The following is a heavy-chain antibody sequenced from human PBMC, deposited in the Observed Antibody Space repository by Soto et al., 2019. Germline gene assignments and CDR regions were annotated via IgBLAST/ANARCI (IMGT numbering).Heavy chain of an antibody. J-gene: IGHJ2*01. V-gene: IGHV3-23*01. CDR3: AKGGYPMTTYFDL. D-gene: IGHD4-17*01. CDR1: GFTFSSYT. CDR2: ISGSGDTT. Sequence: EEQLLESGGGLEQPGGSLRLSCAASGFTFSSYTMIWVRQAPGKGLEWVSIISGSGDTTYYADSVKGRFTISRDNSKDTLYLQMNSLKAEDTAIYYCAKGGYPMTTYFDLWVRGTLVTVSS.